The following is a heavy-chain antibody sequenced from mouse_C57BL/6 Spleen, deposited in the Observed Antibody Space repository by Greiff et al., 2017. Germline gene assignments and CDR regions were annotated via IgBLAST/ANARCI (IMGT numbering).Heavy chain of an antibody. CDR1: GFTFSDYG. CDR2: ISSGSSTI. CDR3: ARLGRYWYFDV. V-gene: IGHV5-17*01. J-gene: IGHJ1*03. Sequence: EVMLVESGGGLVKPGGSLKLSCAASGFTFSDYGMHWVRQAPEKGLEWVAYISSGSSTIYYADTVKGRFTISRDNAKNTLFLQMTSLRSEDTAMYYCARLGRYWYFDVWGTGTTVTVSS. D-gene: IGHD4-1*01.